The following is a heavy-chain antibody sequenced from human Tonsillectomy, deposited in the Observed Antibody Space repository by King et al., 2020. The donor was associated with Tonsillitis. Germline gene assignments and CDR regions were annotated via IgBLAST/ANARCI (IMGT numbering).Heavy chain of an antibody. D-gene: IGHD3-22*01. Sequence: VTLQESGPALVKPTQTLTLTCTFSGFSLSTSGMCVSWIRQPPGKALEWLALIDWDDDKYYSTSLKTRLTISMDTSKNQVVLTMTNMDPVDTATYYCARTHTYYYDSSGYRGAFYFDYWGQGTLVTVSS. J-gene: IGHJ4*02. V-gene: IGHV2-70*01. CDR1: GFSLSTSGMC. CDR2: IDWDDDK. CDR3: ARTHTYYYDSSGYRGAFYFDY.